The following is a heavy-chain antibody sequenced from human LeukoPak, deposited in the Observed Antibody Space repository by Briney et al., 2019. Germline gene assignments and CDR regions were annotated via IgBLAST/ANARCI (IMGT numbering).Heavy chain of an antibody. CDR2: ISSSGTTI. V-gene: IGHV3-48*03. J-gene: IGHJ5*02. CDR1: GFTFSSSE. Sequence: GGSLRLSCTASGFTFSSSEMNWVRQTPGKGLECVSSISSSGTTIYYADSVKGRFTISRDNAKHSLYLQMNSLRAEDTALYYCASAGVGFSLDPWGQGTLVTVSS. D-gene: IGHD2-8*01. CDR3: ASAGVGFSLDP.